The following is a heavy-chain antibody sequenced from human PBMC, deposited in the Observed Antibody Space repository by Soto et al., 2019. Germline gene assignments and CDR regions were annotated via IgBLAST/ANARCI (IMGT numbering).Heavy chain of an antibody. J-gene: IGHJ4*02. D-gene: IGHD1-1*01. CDR3: AKARYNWNDGAFDY. CDR1: GFSFSSYA. CDR2: MSGSGGST. Sequence: PGGSLRLSCAASGFSFSSYAMTWVRQTPGKGLEWVSAMSGSGGSTYYADSEKGRFTISRDNSKNTLYLQMNSLRAEDTAVYYCAKARYNWNDGAFDYWGQGTLVTVSS. V-gene: IGHV3-23*01.